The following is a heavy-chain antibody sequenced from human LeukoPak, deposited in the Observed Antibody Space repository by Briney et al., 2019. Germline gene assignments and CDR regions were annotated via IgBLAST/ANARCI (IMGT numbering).Heavy chain of an antibody. J-gene: IGHJ4*02. D-gene: IGHD3-10*01. CDR1: GFTFDDYG. V-gene: IGHV3-20*04. CDR2: VNWNGRST. CDR3: ARGHGSGSYEAIEY. Sequence: SGGSLRLSCAASGFTFDDYGMSWVRQAPGKGLEWVSGVNWNGRSTGYADSVKGRFTISRDNAKNSLYLQMNSLRAEDTALYYCARGHGSGSYEAIEYWGQGTLVTVSS.